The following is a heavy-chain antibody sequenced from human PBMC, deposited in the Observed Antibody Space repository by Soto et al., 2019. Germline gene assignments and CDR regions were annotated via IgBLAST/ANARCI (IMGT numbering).Heavy chain of an antibody. CDR2: TYYSGST. D-gene: IGHD3-16*02. CDR1: GGSISSGDYY. V-gene: IGHV4-30-4*01. Sequence: SETLSLTCTVSGGSISSGDYYWSWIRQPPGKGLEWIGYTYYSGSTYYNPSLKSRVTISVDTSKNQFSLKLSSVTAADTAVYYCARDRRDDYVWGSYRDYYYGMDVWGQGTTVTVSS. CDR3: ARDRRDDYVWGSYRDYYYGMDV. J-gene: IGHJ6*02.